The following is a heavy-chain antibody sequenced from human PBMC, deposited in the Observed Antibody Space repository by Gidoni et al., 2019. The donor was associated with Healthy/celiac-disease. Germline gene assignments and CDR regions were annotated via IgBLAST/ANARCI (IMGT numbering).Heavy chain of an antibody. CDR2: INPNSGGT. Sequence: QVQLVQSGAEVKKPGASVKVSCKASGYTFTGYYMHWVRQAPGQGLEWMGWINPNSGGTNYAQKFQGWVTMTRDTSISTAYMELSRLRSDDTAVYYCARDSPGVNYYDSSGYYGNSNYFDYWGQGTLVTVSS. CDR3: ARDSPGVNYYDSSGYYGNSNYFDY. CDR1: GYTFTGYY. J-gene: IGHJ4*02. V-gene: IGHV1-2*04. D-gene: IGHD3-22*01.